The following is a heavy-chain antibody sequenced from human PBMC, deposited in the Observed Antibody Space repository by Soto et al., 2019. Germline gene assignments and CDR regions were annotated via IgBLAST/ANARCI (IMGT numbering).Heavy chain of an antibody. Sequence: QVQLQESGPGLVKPSETLSLTCSVSGGSISTYYWTWIRQPPGKGLEWIGYIYHRGTTSYNPSLKSRVTISADTSKNLFSLKVTSVTAADTAVYFCARGDTFGYPPFDYWGQGSLVTVSS. CDR1: GGSISTYY. CDR2: IYHRGTT. V-gene: IGHV4-59*01. D-gene: IGHD5-18*01. CDR3: ARGDTFGYPPFDY. J-gene: IGHJ4*02.